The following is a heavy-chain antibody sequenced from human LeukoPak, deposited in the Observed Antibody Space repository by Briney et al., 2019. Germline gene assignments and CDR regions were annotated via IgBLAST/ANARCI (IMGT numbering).Heavy chain of an antibody. CDR1: GFAFSSYG. CDR2: ISYDGSNK. D-gene: IGHD3-22*01. Sequence: PGRSLRLSCAASGFAFSSYGMHWVRQAPGKGLEWVAVISYDGSNKYYADSVKGRFTISRDNSKNTLYLQMNSLRAEDTAVYYCAKDYYDSSGISYFDYWGQGTLVTVSS. V-gene: IGHV3-30*18. CDR3: AKDYYDSSGISYFDY. J-gene: IGHJ4*02.